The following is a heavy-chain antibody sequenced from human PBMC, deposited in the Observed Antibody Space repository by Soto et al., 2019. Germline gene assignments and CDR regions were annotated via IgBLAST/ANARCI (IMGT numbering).Heavy chain of an antibody. D-gene: IGHD2-15*01. CDR2: INPNSGGT. CDR3: ARDRDKRFYFDY. Sequence: GASVKVSCKASGYTFTGYYMHWVRRAPGQGLEWMGWINPNSGGTNYAQKFQGRVTMTRDTSISTAYMELSRLRSDDTAVYYCARDRDKRFYFDYWGQGTLVTVSS. J-gene: IGHJ4*02. V-gene: IGHV1-2*02. CDR1: GYTFTGYY.